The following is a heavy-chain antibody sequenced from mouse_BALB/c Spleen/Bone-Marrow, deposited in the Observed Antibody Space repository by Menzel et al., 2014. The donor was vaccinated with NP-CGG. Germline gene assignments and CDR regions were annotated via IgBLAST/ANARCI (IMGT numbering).Heavy chain of an antibody. Sequence: QVQLKQSGPELVKLGASVKISCKASGYAFSSSWMNWVKQRPGQGLEWIGRIYPGDGDTNYNGKFKGKATLTADKSSSTAYMQLSSLTSVDSAVYFCARLRDAMDYWGQGTSVTVSS. J-gene: IGHJ4*01. D-gene: IGHD1-1*01. CDR2: IYPGDGDT. V-gene: IGHV1-82*01. CDR3: ARLRDAMDY. CDR1: GYAFSSSW.